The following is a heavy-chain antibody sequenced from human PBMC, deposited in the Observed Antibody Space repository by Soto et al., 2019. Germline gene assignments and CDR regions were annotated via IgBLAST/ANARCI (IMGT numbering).Heavy chain of an antibody. CDR3: TRILWSSRRDALDI. CDR1: GFTFRNYA. CDR2: IGTSGTPT. Sequence: GGSLRLSCIASGFTFRNYAMAWVRQAPGEDLEWVSAIGTSGTPTLYADSVKSRFSISRDDSRNTVSLQMNSLGVEDTATYYCTRILWSSRRDALDIWGQGTTVTAP. J-gene: IGHJ6*02. D-gene: IGHD2-21*01. V-gene: IGHV3-23*01.